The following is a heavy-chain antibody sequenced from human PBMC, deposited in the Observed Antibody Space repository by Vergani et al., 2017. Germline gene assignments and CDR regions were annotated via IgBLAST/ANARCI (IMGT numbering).Heavy chain of an antibody. CDR2: INHSGST. CDR3: ARGRKYCSSTSCYLYYYYYYMDV. D-gene: IGHD2-2*01. V-gene: IGHV4-34*01. J-gene: IGHJ6*03. CDR1: GESFSAYY. Sequence: QVQLHQWGAGLLKPSETLSLTCAVYGESFSAYYWSWIRQPPGKGLEWIGEINHSGSTNYNPSLKSRITISVDTSKNQFSLKLSSVTAADTAVYYCARGRKYCSSTSCYLYYYYYYMDVWGKGTTVTVSS.